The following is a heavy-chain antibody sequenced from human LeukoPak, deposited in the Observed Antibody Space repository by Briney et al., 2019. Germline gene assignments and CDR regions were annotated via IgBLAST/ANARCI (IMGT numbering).Heavy chain of an antibody. CDR2: INHSGST. CDR3: ARAGSIAVPLI. Sequence: SETLSLTCAVYGGCFSGYYWSWIRQPPGKGLEWIGEINHSGSTNYNPSLKSRVTISVDTSKNQFSLKLSSVTAADTAVYYCARAGSIAVPLIWGQGTMVTVSS. D-gene: IGHD6-19*01. CDR1: GGCFSGYY. V-gene: IGHV4-34*01. J-gene: IGHJ3*02.